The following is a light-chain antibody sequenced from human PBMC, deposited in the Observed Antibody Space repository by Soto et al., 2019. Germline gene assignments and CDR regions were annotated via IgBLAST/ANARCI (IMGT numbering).Light chain of an antibody. V-gene: IGLV1-40*01. J-gene: IGLJ1*01. CDR2: YNS. CDR1: SSNIGAGYD. Sequence: QSVLTQPPSVSGAPGQRVTISCTGSSSNIGAGYDAHWYQHLPGTAPKLLIYYNSNRPSGVPDRFSGSKSDTSASLAITGLQAEDEADYYCQSYDSSLSAYVFGTGTEGTVL. CDR3: QSYDSSLSAYV.